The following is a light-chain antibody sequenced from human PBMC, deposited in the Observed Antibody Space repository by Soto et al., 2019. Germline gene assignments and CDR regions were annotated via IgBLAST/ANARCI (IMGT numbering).Light chain of an antibody. CDR1: SSNIGAGYD. CDR3: QSYDSSLSVV. V-gene: IGLV1-40*01. CDR2: GNX. Sequence: QSVLTQPPSVSGAPGQRVTISCTGSSSNIGAGYDVHWYQQLPGTAPQLLIYGNXKXXXGVPDXXXGSKSGTSASLAITGLQAEDEADYYCQSYDSSLSVVFGGGTKLTVL. J-gene: IGLJ2*01.